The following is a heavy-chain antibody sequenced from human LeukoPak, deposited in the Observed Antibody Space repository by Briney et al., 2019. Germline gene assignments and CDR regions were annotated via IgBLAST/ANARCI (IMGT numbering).Heavy chain of an antibody. CDR3: ASEIKGWFDP. CDR2: IYYSGST. CDR1: GGSISSSSYY. J-gene: IGHJ5*02. V-gene: IGHV4-39*01. Sequence: PSETLSLTCTVSGGSISSSSYYWGWIRQPPGKGLEWIGSIYYSGSTYYNPSLKSRVTISVDTSKNQFSLKLSSVTAADTAVYYCASEIKGWFDPWGQGTLVTVSS.